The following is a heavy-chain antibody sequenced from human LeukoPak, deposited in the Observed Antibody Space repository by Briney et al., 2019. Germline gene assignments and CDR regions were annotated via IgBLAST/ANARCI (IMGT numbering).Heavy chain of an antibody. CDR3: ARDKGAAGPYYYYGMDV. V-gene: IGHV3-11*04. CDR1: GITFSDYY. J-gene: IGHJ6*02. D-gene: IGHD6-19*01. CDR2: ISSSGSMI. Sequence: PGGSLRLSCAASGITFSDYYMTWIRQAPGKGLEWVSYISSSGSMINYADSVKGRFTISRDNAKNTLYLQMNSLRAEDTAVYYCARDKGAAGPYYYYGMDVWGQGTTVTVSS.